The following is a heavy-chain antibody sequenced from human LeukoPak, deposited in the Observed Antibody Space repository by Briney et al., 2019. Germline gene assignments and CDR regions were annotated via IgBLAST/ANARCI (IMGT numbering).Heavy chain of an antibody. V-gene: IGHV3-30*04. J-gene: IGHJ4*02. D-gene: IGHD3-16*01. CDR1: GFTFSSYA. Sequence: PGRSLRLSCAASGFTFSSYAMHWVRQAPGKGLEWVAVISYDGSNKYYADSVKGRFTISRDNSNNTLYLQMNSLRAEDTAVYYCARDSRRGWADYFDYWGQGTLVTVSS. CDR3: ARDSRRGWADYFDY. CDR2: ISYDGSNK.